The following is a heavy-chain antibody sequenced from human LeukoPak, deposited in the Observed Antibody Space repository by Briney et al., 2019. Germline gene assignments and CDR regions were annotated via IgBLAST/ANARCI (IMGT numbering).Heavy chain of an antibody. D-gene: IGHD3-10*01. CDR1: GFTFSSYW. CDR2: INTDGSST. J-gene: IGHJ4*02. CDR3: ARDRVIMVRGAESLFGY. V-gene: IGHV3-74*01. Sequence: GGSLRLSCAASGFTFSSYWMHLVRQAPGKGLVWVSRINTDGSSTSYADSVKGRFTISRDNAKNTLYLQMTSLRAEDTAVYFCARDRVIMVRGAESLFGYWGQGTLVTVSS.